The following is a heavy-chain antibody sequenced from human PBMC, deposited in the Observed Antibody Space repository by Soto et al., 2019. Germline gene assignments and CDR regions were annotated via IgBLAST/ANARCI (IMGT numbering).Heavy chain of an antibody. Sequence: GGSLRLSCAASGFTFSSDWMHWVRQAPGKGLEWVSQISIGSSSMDYADSVKGRFTISRDNAKNSLYLQMNSLRDEDTAVYYCARDSGVKATVTTRDYYYYYGMDVWGQGTTVTVSS. CDR1: GFTFSSDW. CDR2: ISIGSSSM. V-gene: IGHV3-48*02. J-gene: IGHJ6*02. D-gene: IGHD4-17*01. CDR3: ARDSGVKATVTTRDYYYYYGMDV.